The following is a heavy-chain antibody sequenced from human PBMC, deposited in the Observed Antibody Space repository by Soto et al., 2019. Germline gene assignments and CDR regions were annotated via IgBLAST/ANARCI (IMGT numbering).Heavy chain of an antibody. V-gene: IGHV3-64D*06. CDR3: VKDAYGDSRIFDS. D-gene: IGHD4-17*01. CDR2: SRAFGGGT. CDR1: GLSFSSYA. Sequence: GGSLRLSCSGSGLSFSSYALHWVRRAPGKRLEFVSISRAFGGGTDYADSVRGRFTISRDNPKNTLYLQMNSLTPADTAVYFCVKDAYGDSRIFDSWGRGTLVTVSS. J-gene: IGHJ4*02.